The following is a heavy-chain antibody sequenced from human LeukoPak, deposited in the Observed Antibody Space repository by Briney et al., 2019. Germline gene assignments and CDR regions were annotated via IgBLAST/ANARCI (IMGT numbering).Heavy chain of an antibody. CDR3: ARDTRSSWYSWFDP. Sequence: GGSLRLSCAASGFIFSDYYMGWIRQAPGKGLEWVSYITNNGRKIYYADSMKGRFTISRENAKNSLYLQMNTLRAEDTALYYCARDTRSSWYSWFDPWGQGTLVTVSS. CDR1: GFIFSDYY. J-gene: IGHJ5*02. D-gene: IGHD6-13*01. CDR2: ITNNGRKI. V-gene: IGHV3-11*04.